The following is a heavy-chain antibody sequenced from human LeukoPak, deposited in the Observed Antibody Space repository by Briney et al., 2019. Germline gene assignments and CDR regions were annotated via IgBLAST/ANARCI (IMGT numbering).Heavy chain of an antibody. V-gene: IGHV3-7*03. D-gene: IGHD5-18*01. J-gene: IGHJ4*02. Sequence: GGSLRLSCAASGFTFSNYAMSWVRQAPGKGLEWVANIKQDGSEKYYVDSVKGRFTISRDNAKNSLYLQMNSLRAEDTAVYYCAGPLRGYSYGPPFDYWGQGTLVTVSS. CDR3: AGPLRGYSYGPPFDY. CDR2: IKQDGSEK. CDR1: GFTFSNYA.